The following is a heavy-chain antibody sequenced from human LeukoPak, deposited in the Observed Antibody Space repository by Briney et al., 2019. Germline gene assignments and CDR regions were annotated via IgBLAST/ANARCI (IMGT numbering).Heavy chain of an antibody. CDR1: GGSISSGGYY. Sequence: SETLSLTCTVSGGSISSGGYYWSWIRQHPGKGLEWIGYIYYSGSTYYNPSLKSRVTISVDTSKNQFSLELSSVTAADTAVYYYASSGYDMNWFDPWGQGTLVTVSS. J-gene: IGHJ5*02. D-gene: IGHD5-12*01. V-gene: IGHV4-31*03. CDR3: ASSGYDMNWFDP. CDR2: IYYSGST.